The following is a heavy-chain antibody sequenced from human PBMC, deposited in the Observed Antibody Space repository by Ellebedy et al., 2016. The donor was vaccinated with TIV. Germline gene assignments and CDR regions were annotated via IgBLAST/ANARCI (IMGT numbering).Heavy chain of an antibody. CDR1: GFTFSSYA. J-gene: IGHJ4*02. CDR3: ARDRTVVAATQDLDY. CDR2: ISYDGSNK. V-gene: IGHV3-30*04. D-gene: IGHD2-15*01. Sequence: GESLKISCAASGFTFSSYAMHWVRQAPGKGLEWVAVISYDGSNKYYADSVKGRFTISRDNSKNTLYLQMNSLRAEDTAVYYCARDRTVVAATQDLDYWGQGTLVTVSS.